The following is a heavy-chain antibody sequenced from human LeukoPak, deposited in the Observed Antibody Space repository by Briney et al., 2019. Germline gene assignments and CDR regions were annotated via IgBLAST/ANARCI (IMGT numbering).Heavy chain of an antibody. CDR1: GYTFDYYG. CDR3: ARVAAAGGSYGLYYYYMDV. D-gene: IGHD6-13*01. J-gene: IGHJ6*03. V-gene: IGHV3-20*04. Sequence: GSLRLSCAASGYTFDYYGMSWVRPAPGKGLEWVSGINWNGGSTGYADSVKGRFTISRDNAKNSLYLQMNSLRAEDTALYYCARVAAAGGSYGLYYYYMDVWGKGTTVTVSS. CDR2: INWNGGST.